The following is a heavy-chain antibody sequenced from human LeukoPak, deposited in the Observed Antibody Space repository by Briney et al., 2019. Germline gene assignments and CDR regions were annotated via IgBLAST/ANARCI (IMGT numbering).Heavy chain of an antibody. Sequence: GGSLRLSCAASGFTFTDAWMTWVRQAPGKGLEWVGRIITKGDVDGGTTEYAALVKGRFTISRDDSKSTLYLHMNSLKSDDTGVYYCIMVNYGGSFDYWGQGTLVTVSS. CDR1: GFTFTDAW. CDR3: IMVNYGGSFDY. J-gene: IGHJ4*02. D-gene: IGHD2-21*01. V-gene: IGHV3-15*01. CDR2: IITKGDVDGGTT.